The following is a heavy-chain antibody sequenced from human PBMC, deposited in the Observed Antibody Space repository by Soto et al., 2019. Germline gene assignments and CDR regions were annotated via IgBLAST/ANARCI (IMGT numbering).Heavy chain of an antibody. D-gene: IGHD5-18*01. V-gene: IGHV4-59*08. Sequence: SETLSLTCTVSGGSISSYYWSWIRQPPGKGLEWIGYIYYSGSTNHNPSLKSRVTISVDTSKNQLSLKLSSVTAADTAVYYCARRYGYSFDYWGQGTLVTVSS. CDR3: ARRYGYSFDY. CDR1: GGSISSYY. J-gene: IGHJ4*02. CDR2: IYYSGST.